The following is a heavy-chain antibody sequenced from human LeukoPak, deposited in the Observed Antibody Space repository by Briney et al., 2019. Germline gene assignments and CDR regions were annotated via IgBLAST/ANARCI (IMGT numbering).Heavy chain of an antibody. J-gene: IGHJ4*02. V-gene: IGHV1-69*13. CDR2: ITPIFGTA. D-gene: IGHD3-16*02. Sequence: ASVKVSCKASGGTFSSYAISWVRQAPGQGLGWMGGITPIFGTANYAQKFQGRVTITADESTSTAYMELSSLRSEDTAVYYCARTGHYDYVWGSYRSYDYWGQGTLVTVSS. CDR1: GGTFSSYA. CDR3: ARTGHYDYVWGSYRSYDY.